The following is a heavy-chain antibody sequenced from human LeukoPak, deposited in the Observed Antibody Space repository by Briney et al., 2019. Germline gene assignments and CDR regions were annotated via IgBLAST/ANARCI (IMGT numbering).Heavy chain of an antibody. CDR3: ARSLLLRYFDWLLGPFDY. CDR1: RYIFTSYY. V-gene: IGHV1-3*01. D-gene: IGHD3-9*01. Sequence: ASVKVSCKASRYIFTSYYVHWVRQAPGQGLEWMGWINAGNGNTKYSQKFQGRVTITRDTSASTAYMELSSLRSEDTAVYYCARSLLLRYFDWLLGPFDYWGQGTLVTVSS. J-gene: IGHJ4*02. CDR2: INAGNGNT.